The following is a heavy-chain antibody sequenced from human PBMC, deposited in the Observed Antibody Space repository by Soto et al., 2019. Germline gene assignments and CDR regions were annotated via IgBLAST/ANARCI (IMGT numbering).Heavy chain of an antibody. CDR1: GFTFSSYA. CDR3: ANSMTLYYDSSGRSGY. J-gene: IGHJ4*02. Sequence: PGGSLRLSCAASGFTFSSYAMSWVRQAPGKGLEWVSAISGSGGSTYYADSVKGRFTISRDNSKNTLYLQMNSLRAEDTAVYYCANSMTLYYDSSGRSGYWGQGTLVTVSS. D-gene: IGHD3-22*01. V-gene: IGHV3-23*01. CDR2: ISGSGGST.